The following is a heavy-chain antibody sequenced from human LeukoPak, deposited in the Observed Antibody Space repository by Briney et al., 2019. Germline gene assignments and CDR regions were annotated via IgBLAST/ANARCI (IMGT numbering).Heavy chain of an antibody. J-gene: IGHJ5*02. CDR1: GGSFSGYY. Sequence: SETLSLTCAVYGGSFSGYYWSWIRQPPGKGLEWIGEINHSGSTNYNPSLKCRVTISVDTSKNQFSLKLSSVTAADTAVYYCARVRTGGYSYGYHPNWFDPWGQGTLVTVSS. D-gene: IGHD5-18*01. CDR2: INHSGST. V-gene: IGHV4-34*01. CDR3: ARVRTGGYSYGYHPNWFDP.